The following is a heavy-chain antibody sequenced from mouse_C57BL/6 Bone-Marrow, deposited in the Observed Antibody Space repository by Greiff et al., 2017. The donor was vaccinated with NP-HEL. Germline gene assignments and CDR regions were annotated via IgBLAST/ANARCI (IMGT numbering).Heavy chain of an antibody. CDR3: TTYGNYVDWYFDV. J-gene: IGHJ1*03. V-gene: IGHV14-1*01. CDR2: MDPEDGDT. CDR1: GFNIKDYY. Sequence: VQLQQSGAELVRPGASVKLSCTASGFNIKDYYMHWVKQRPEQGLEWIGRMDPEDGDTEYAPKFQGKATMTADPSSNTAYLQLSSLTSEDTAVYYCTTYGNYVDWYFDVWGTGTTVTVSS. D-gene: IGHD2-1*01.